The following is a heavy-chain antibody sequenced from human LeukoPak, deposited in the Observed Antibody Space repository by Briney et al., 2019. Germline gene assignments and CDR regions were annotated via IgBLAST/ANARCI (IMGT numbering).Heavy chain of an antibody. Sequence: GASVKVSCETSGYTFTGYYMHWVRQAPGQGLEWMGRITPNSGGTKYAQKFQGRVTMTRDTSIGTAYMELSSLRSDDTAIYYCARADGDYGRGIYYWGQGTLVTVSS. D-gene: IGHD4-17*01. J-gene: IGHJ4*02. CDR2: ITPNSGGT. CDR3: ARADGDYGRGIYY. CDR1: GYTFTGYY. V-gene: IGHV1-2*06.